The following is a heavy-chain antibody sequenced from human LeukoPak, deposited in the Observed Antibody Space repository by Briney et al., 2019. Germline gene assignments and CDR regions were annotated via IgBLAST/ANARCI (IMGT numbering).Heavy chain of an antibody. CDR2: IGIDSGNT. D-gene: IGHD5-24*01. CDR1: GFTFRDYS. Sequence: GGSLRLSCAASGFTFRDYSMNWVRQAPGKGLEWISYIGIDSGNTNYADSVEGRFTISGDKAKNSLYLQMNSLRVEDTAVYYCARDYKYAFDNWGQGTLVTVSS. CDR3: ARDYKYAFDN. J-gene: IGHJ4*02. V-gene: IGHV3-48*01.